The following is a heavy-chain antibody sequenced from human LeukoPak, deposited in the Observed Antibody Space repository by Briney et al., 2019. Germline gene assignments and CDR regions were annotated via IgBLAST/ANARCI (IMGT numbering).Heavy chain of an antibody. V-gene: IGHV4-59*08. Sequence: SETLSLTCTVSGGSISSDYWSWIRQPPGKGLEWIGYIYYSGSTNYNPSLKSRVTISVDTSKNQFSLKLSSVTAADTAVYYCARLPYSSGWYPDANYYYYGMDVWGQGTTVTVSS. CDR3: ARLPYSSGWYPDANYYYYGMDV. CDR1: GGSISSDY. D-gene: IGHD6-19*01. J-gene: IGHJ6*02. CDR2: IYYSGST.